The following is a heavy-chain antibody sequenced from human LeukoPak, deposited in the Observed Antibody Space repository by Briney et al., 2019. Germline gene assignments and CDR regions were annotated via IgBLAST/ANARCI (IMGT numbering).Heavy chain of an antibody. V-gene: IGHV3-53*01. Sequence: GGSLRLSCAASGFTVISNYMSWVRQAPGKGLEWVSVIYSGGSTYYADSVKGRFTISRDSSKNTLYLQMNSLRAEDTAVYYCARDSFDTAMVRSLTYYYYYMDVWGKGTTVTVSS. D-gene: IGHD5-18*01. J-gene: IGHJ6*03. CDR2: IYSGGST. CDR3: ARDSFDTAMVRSLTYYYYYMDV. CDR1: GFTVISNY.